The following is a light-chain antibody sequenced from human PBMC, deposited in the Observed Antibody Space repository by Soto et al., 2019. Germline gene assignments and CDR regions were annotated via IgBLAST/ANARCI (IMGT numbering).Light chain of an antibody. CDR3: QQYNIYPYT. CDR2: KAS. Sequence: DIQMTQSPSTLSASVGDRVALTCRASQSISTWLAWYQQKPGKAPKLLIYKASSLDSGVPSRFSGSGSGTDFTLTISRLQPDDLATYYCQQYNIYPYTFGQGTKLEIK. J-gene: IGKJ2*01. V-gene: IGKV1-5*03. CDR1: QSISTW.